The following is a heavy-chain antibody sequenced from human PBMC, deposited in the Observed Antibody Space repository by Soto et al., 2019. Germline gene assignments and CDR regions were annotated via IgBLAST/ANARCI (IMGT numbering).Heavy chain of an antibody. CDR1: GGTFSSYA. CDR2: IIPIFGTA. D-gene: IGHD3-22*01. Sequence: QVQLVQSGAEVKKPGSSVNVSCKASGGTFSSYAISWARQAPGQGLEWMGGIIPIFGTANYAHKFQCRVTITADESKRTAYMELSSLRAEDTAVYYCASPYHSSALFAYWGQGTLVRVSS. J-gene: IGHJ4*01. CDR3: ASPYHSSALFAY. V-gene: IGHV1-69*01.